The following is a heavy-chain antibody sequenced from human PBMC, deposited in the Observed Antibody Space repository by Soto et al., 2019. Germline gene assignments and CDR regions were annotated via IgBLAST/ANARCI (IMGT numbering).Heavy chain of an antibody. V-gene: IGHV1-46*01. CDR1: GYTFTSYY. CDR3: ARAAVAGDYYYGMDV. D-gene: IGHD6-19*01. Sequence: ASVKVSCKASGYTFTSYYMHWVRQAPGQGLEWMGIINPSGGSTSYAQKFQGRVTMTRDTSTSTVYMELSSLRSEDTAAYYCARAAVAGDYYYGMDVWGQGTTVTVSS. J-gene: IGHJ6*02. CDR2: INPSGGST.